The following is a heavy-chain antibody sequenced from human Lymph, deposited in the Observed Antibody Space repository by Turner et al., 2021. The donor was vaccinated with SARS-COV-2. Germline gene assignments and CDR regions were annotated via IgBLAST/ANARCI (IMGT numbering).Heavy chain of an antibody. CDR1: GYPLPELS. Sequence: QVPLVQSGAEVKKPGASVKVSCKVSGYPLPELSMHWVRQAPGKGLEWMGGFDPEDGEIIYAQKFQGRVTMTEDTSTDTAYMELSSLRSEDTAVYYCATVLCTGSSCYYYGMDVWGQGTTVTVSS. CDR2: FDPEDGEI. J-gene: IGHJ6*02. V-gene: IGHV1-24*01. CDR3: ATVLCTGSSCYYYGMDV. D-gene: IGHD2-15*01.